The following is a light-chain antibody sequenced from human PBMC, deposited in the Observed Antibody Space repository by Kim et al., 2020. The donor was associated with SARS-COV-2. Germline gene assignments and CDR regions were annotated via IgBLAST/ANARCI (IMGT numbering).Light chain of an antibody. CDR3: QQRHRWPPT. Sequence: LSPGERATLSSRASQSINNYLAWYLQKPGQAPRLLIFDASNRATGVPARFSGSGSGTDFTLTISSLEPEDFAVYYCQQRHRWPPTFGQGTRLEIK. CDR2: DAS. V-gene: IGKV3-11*01. CDR1: QSINNY. J-gene: IGKJ5*01.